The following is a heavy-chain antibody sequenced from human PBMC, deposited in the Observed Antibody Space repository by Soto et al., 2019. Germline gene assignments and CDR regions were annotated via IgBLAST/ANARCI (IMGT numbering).Heavy chain of an antibody. CDR3: ARVGYYYDSSGYYY. D-gene: IGHD3-22*01. J-gene: IGHJ4*02. CDR1: GFTFSSYS. Sequence: EVQLVESGGGLVQPGGSLRLSCAASGFTFSSYSMNWVRQAPGKGLEWVSYVSSSSSTIYYADSVKGRFTISRDNAKNSLYLQLNSLRAADTAVYYCARVGYYYDSSGYYYWGQGTLVTVSS. V-gene: IGHV3-48*01. CDR2: VSSSSSTI.